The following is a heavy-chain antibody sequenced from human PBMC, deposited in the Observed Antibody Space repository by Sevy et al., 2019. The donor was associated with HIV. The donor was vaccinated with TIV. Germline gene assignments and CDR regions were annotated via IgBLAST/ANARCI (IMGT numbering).Heavy chain of an antibody. CDR3: AGLPVAAAGLYYFDF. J-gene: IGHJ4*02. CDR2: IYPGDSET. D-gene: IGHD6-13*01. CDR1: GYSFANNW. V-gene: IGHV5-51*01. Sequence: GESLKISCKGSGYSFANNWIGWVRQMPGKGLEWMVIIYPGDSETTYSPSFQGRFTISVDKSITTAYLQWSSLKASDTAMYYGAGLPVAAAGLYYFDFWGQGTLVTVSS.